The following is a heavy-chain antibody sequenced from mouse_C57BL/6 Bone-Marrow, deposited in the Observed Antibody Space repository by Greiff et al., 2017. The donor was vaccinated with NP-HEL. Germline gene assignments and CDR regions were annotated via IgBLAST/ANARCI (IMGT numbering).Heavy chain of an antibody. D-gene: IGHD1-1*01. CDR1: GYTFTDYY. CDR2: IYPGSGNT. J-gene: IGHJ2*01. Sequence: QVQLKESGAELVRPGASVKLSCKASGYTFTDYYINWVKQRPGQGLEWIARIYPGSGNTYYNEKFKGKATLTAEKSSSTAYMQLSSLTSEDSAVYFCARSGITTVEGGYWGQGTTLTVSS. CDR3: ARSGITTVEGGY. V-gene: IGHV1-76*01.